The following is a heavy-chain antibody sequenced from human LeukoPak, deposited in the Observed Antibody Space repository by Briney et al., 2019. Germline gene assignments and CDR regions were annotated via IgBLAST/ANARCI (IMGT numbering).Heavy chain of an antibody. CDR1: GFTFSSYW. CDR2: ISWNSGSI. Sequence: PGGSLRLTCAASGFTFSSYWMHWVRQAPGKGLEWVSGISWNSGSIGYADSVKGRFTISRDNAKNSLYLQMNSLRAEDMALYYCAKGAVRDGYNYRASAWYFDLWGRGTLVTVSS. CDR3: AKGAVRDGYNYRASAWYFDL. D-gene: IGHD5-24*01. V-gene: IGHV3-9*03. J-gene: IGHJ2*01.